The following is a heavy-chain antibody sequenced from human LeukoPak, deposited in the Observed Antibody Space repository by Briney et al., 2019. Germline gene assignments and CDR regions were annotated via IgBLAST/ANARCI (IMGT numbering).Heavy chain of an antibody. V-gene: IGHV1-58*01. D-gene: IGHD3-10*01. Sequence: ASVKVSCKASGFTFTSSAVQWVRQARGQRLEWIGWIVVGSGNTNYAQKFQERVTITRDMSTSTAYMELSSLRSEDTAVYYCAAADYYGSGSYYNSVYSMDVWGKGTTVTVSS. CDR2: IVVGSGNT. J-gene: IGHJ6*04. CDR1: GFTFTSSA. CDR3: AAADYYGSGSYYNSVYSMDV.